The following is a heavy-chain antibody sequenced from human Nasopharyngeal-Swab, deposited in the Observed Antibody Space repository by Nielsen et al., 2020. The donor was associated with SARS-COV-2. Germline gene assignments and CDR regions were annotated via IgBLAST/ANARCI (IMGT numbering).Heavy chain of an antibody. J-gene: IGHJ6*02. CDR2: ISGSGGST. CDR3: ARDIPLHYYGMDV. D-gene: IGHD2-21*01. Sequence: GGSLRLSCAASGFTFSSYAMSWVRQAPGKGLEWVSAISGSGGSTYYADSVKGRFTISRDNAKNSLYLQMNSLRAEDTAVYYCARDIPLHYYGMDVWGQGTTVTVSS. CDR1: GFTFSSYA. V-gene: IGHV3-23*01.